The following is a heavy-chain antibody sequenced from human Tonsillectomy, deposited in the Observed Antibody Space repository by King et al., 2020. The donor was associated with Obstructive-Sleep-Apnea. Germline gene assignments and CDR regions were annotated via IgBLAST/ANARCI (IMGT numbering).Heavy chain of an antibody. CDR2: ISGSGRST. D-gene: IGHD1-1*01. CDR1: GFTFSSYA. J-gene: IGHJ4*02. CDR3: AKERDNWXDXPXYFDY. V-gene: IGHV3-23*04. Sequence: QLVQSGGGLVQPGGSLRLSCVASGFTFSSYAMTWVRQAPGKGLEWVSVISGSGRSTYYADSVRGRFTISRDNSKNTLYLQMNSLRADDTAVYYCAKERDNWXDXPXYFDYXXQGTLVTVSS.